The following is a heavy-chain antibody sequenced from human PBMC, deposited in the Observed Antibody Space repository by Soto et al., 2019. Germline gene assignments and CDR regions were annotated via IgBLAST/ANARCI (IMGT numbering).Heavy chain of an antibody. Sequence: GGSLRLSCAASGFTFTGYGMHWVRQAPGKGLEWVALISYDGSNTYYADSVKGRFTISRDNSKNTLYLQMNSLRAEDTAVYYCAKDAYYDLWSGNPLHYSMDVWGQGTTVTVSS. CDR3: AKDAYYDLWSGNPLHYSMDV. CDR1: GFTFTGYG. CDR2: ISYDGSNT. J-gene: IGHJ6*02. V-gene: IGHV3-30*18. D-gene: IGHD3-3*01.